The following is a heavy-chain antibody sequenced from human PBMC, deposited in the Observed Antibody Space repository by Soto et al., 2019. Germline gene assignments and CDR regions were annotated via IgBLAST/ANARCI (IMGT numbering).Heavy chain of an antibody. Sequence: QVQLVESGGGVVQPGRSLRLSCAASGFTFSSYGMHWVRQAPGKGLEWVAVISFDGSYKHYADSVKVRFTISRDNSKNTLYLQMNSLRAEATAVYYCAKDEPVAAAAFNGFDPWGQGTLVTVSS. V-gene: IGHV3-30*18. J-gene: IGHJ5*02. CDR1: GFTFSSYG. D-gene: IGHD6-13*01. CDR2: ISFDGSYK. CDR3: AKDEPVAAAAFNGFDP.